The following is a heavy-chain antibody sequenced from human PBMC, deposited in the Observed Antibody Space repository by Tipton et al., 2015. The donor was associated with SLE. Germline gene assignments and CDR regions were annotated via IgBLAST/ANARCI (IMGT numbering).Heavy chain of an antibody. D-gene: IGHD3-22*01. J-gene: IGHJ4*02. CDR2: VSGSGANT. V-gene: IGHV3-23*01. CDR1: GFSFRSYW. Sequence: SLRLSCVASGFSFRSYWMHWVRHVPGKGLVWVSLVSGSGANTYYADSVKGRFTISRDNSKNTLYLQMNSLRAEDTAVYYCAKRTYDISGYSPIVGYWGQGTLVTVSS. CDR3: AKRTYDISGYSPIVGY.